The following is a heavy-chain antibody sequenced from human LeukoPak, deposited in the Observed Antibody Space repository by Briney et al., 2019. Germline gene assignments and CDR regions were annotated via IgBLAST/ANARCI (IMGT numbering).Heavy chain of an antibody. J-gene: IGHJ5*02. V-gene: IGHV4-59*12. D-gene: IGHD6-25*01. CDR3: ARAKRRNWFDP. CDR2: IYYSRST. Sequence: SSETLSLTCTVSGGSISSYYWSWIRQPPGKGLEWIGYIYYSRSTNYNPSLKSRVTISVDTSKNQFSLKLSSVTAADTAVYYCARAKRRNWFDPWGQGTLVTVSS. CDR1: GGSISSYY.